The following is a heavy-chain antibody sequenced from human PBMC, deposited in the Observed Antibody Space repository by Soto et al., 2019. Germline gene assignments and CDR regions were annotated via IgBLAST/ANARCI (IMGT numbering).Heavy chain of an antibody. D-gene: IGHD2-2*01. CDR2: IFYTGAT. J-gene: IGHJ5*02. CDR3: ARLVVVAPVANA. V-gene: IGHV4-39*02. CDR1: GGSISYNSYY. Sequence: PSETLSLTCSVSGGSISYNSYYWGWIRQPPGKGLEWVGGIFYTGATYYSPSLKDRVTISVDTSKNSFSLNLTSVTAADTAVYFCARLVVVAPVANAWGQGTLVTVSS.